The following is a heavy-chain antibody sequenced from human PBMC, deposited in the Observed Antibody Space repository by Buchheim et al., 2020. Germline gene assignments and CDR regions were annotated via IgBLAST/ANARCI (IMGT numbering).Heavy chain of an antibody. CDR3: ARGEYGGEPKEDAFDI. CDR2: ISASGAYM. D-gene: IGHD3-16*01. Sequence: EQLVESGGGLVKPGGSLRVSCTGSGFTLSDFTIHWVRQAPGKGLEWVSGISASGAYMFYADSVKGGFAVSSDNAKDSGFLQMDSLRGEDTAVYYCARGEYGGEPKEDAFDIWGQGT. CDR1: GFTLSDFT. V-gene: IGHV3-21*01. J-gene: IGHJ3*02.